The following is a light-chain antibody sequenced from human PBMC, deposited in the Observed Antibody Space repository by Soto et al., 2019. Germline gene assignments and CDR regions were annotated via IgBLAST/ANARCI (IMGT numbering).Light chain of an antibody. CDR2: AAS. CDR3: QPLNRYPIT. CDR1: QGISSY. V-gene: IGKV1-9*01. Sequence: DFQLTQSPSFLAASVGDRVTITCRASQGISSYLACSQQKPGKAPKLLIYAASTLQSGVPLRFSASESGTEVTLTISSSQPEDSATYYCQPLNRYPITFGQGTRLAIK. J-gene: IGKJ5*01.